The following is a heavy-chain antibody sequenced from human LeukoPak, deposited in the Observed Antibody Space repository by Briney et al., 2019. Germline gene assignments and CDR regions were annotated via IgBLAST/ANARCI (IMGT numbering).Heavy chain of an antibody. Sequence: PSQTLSLTCTVSGGSISSGDYYWSWIRQPPGKGLEWIGYISYSGSTYYNPSLKSRVTISVDTSKNQFSLKLSSVTAADTAVYYCARDSWAEYCSSTSCSEDNWFDPWGQGTLVTVSS. CDR1: GGSISSGDYY. V-gene: IGHV4-30-4*01. D-gene: IGHD2-2*01. CDR2: ISYSGST. J-gene: IGHJ5*02. CDR3: ARDSWAEYCSSTSCSEDNWFDP.